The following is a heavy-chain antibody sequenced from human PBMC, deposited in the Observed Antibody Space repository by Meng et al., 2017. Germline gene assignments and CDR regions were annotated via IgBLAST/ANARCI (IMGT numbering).Heavy chain of an antibody. CDR3: ARAHSSGWYSFFDY. V-gene: IGHV7-4-1*02. Sequence: QVQLVQLGSELKEPGASVKVSCKASGYTFSTNVMNWVRQAPGQGLEWMGWINTKTGKPTYAQGFTGRLAFSLDTSASTAFLQINSLKAEDTAVYYCARAHSSGWYSFFDYWGQGTLVTVSS. CDR1: GYTFSTNV. D-gene: IGHD6-19*01. J-gene: IGHJ4*02. CDR2: INTKTGKP.